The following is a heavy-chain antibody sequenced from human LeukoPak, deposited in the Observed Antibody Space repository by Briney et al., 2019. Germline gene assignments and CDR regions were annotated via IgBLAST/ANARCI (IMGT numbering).Heavy chain of an antibody. CDR2: INPNTGGT. CDR3: ARAMYSSGWYPFDY. D-gene: IGHD6-19*01. CDR1: GYTFTGYY. V-gene: IGHV1-2*02. Sequence: GASVKVSCKASGYTFTGYYMHWVRQAPGQGLEWMGWINPNTGGTNYAQKFQGRVTMTRDTPISTAYMELSRLRSDDTAVYYCARAMYSSGWYPFDYWGQGTLVTVSS. J-gene: IGHJ4*02.